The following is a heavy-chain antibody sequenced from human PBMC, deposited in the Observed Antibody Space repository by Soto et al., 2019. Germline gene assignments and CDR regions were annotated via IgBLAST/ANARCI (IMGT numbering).Heavy chain of an antibody. CDR2: IYSDGSST. CDR1: GFTFSSHW. J-gene: IGHJ3*02. Sequence: PGGSLRLSCAASGFTFSSHWMHWVPQVKGKGLVWASTIYSDGSSTSYADSVKGRFIISRDNAKNTLFLQMHSLRAEDTAVYYCARAADFSLGDDAFDIWGQGTMVTVSS. CDR3: ARAADFSLGDDAFDI. D-gene: IGHD3-10*01. V-gene: IGHV3-74*01.